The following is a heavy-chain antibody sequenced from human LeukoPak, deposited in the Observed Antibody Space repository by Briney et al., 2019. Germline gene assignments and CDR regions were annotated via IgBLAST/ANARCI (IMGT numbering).Heavy chain of an antibody. J-gene: IGHJ6*02. D-gene: IGHD3-10*01. Sequence: SQTLSLTCTHSGGSLSSGSHYGGWLRQPAGGGLEWLGRIYTSGSTNYNPPLKSRVTISVDTSKNHFSLKLSSVTAADTAVYYCARDRQVNNYYYGMYVWGEGTTVTLS. CDR3: ARDRQVNNYYYGMYV. CDR1: GGSLSSGSHY. V-gene: IGHV4-61*02. CDR2: IYTSGST.